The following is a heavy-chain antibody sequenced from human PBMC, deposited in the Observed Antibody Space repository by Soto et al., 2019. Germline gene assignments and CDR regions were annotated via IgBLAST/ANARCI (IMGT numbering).Heavy chain of an antibody. CDR2: IIPIFGTA. D-gene: IGHD2-15*01. CDR1: GGTFSSYA. CDR3: ARDIVVVVAATRRDWFDP. Sequence: QVQLVLSGAEVKKPGSSVKVSCKASGGTFSSYAISWVRQAPGQGLEWMGGIIPIFGTANYAQKFQGRVTITADESTSTAYMELSSLRSEDTAVYYCARDIVVVVAATRRDWFDPWGQGTLVTVSS. J-gene: IGHJ5*02. V-gene: IGHV1-69*01.